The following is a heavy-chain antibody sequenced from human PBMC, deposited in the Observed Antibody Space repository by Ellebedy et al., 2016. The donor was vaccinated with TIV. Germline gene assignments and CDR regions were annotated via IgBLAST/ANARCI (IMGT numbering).Heavy chain of an antibody. V-gene: IGHV3-33*01. CDR3: SRSRRITIFGLVTHPDVLDY. CDR2: IWYDGSNK. Sequence: PGGSLRLSCAASGFTLRSYGMHWVCQAPGEALDQVAVIWYDGSNKYYADSVKGRVTISRDNSKNTLYLQMNSLRAEDTAVYYCSRSRRITIFGLVTHPDVLDYWGQGTLVTVSS. J-gene: IGHJ4*02. CDR1: GFTLRSYG. D-gene: IGHD3-3*01.